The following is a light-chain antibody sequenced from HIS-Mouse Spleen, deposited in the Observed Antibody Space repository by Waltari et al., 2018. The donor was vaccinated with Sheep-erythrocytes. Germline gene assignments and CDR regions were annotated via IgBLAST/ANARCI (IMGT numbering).Light chain of an antibody. Sequence: QPSLTQPASVSGSPGQSSTISCTGTSSDVGSYNLVSCYQQHPGKAPKLMIYEGSKRPSGVSNRFSGSKSGNTASLTISGLQAEDEADYYCCSYAGSSTPWVFGGGTKLTVL. CDR3: CSYAGSSTPWV. CDR1: SSDVGSYNL. J-gene: IGLJ3*02. V-gene: IGLV2-23*01. CDR2: EGS.